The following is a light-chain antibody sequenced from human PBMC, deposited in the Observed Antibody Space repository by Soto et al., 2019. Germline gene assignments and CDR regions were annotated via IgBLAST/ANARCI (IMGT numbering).Light chain of an antibody. J-gene: IGKJ3*01. CDR1: QSIDATY. Sequence: EIVLTQSPGTLSLSPGERATLSCRASQSIDATYLAWYQQKPGQAPRLVIYGSTRRATGIPDRFSGSGSGTDFTLTISRLEPEDFAVYFCQQYGSSVTFGPGTKVDIK. V-gene: IGKV3-20*01. CDR2: GST. CDR3: QQYGSSVT.